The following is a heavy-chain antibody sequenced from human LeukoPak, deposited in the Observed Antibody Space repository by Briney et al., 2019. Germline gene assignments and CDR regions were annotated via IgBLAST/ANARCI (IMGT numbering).Heavy chain of an antibody. CDR3: ARERELRFLFFDY. Sequence: SETLSLTCAVSGGSISSSNWWSWVRQPPGKGLEWIGEIYHSGSTNYNPSLKSRVTISVDKSKNQFSLKLSSVTAADTAVYYCARERELRFLFFDYWGQGTLVTVSS. J-gene: IGHJ4*02. CDR2: IYHSGST. D-gene: IGHD3-3*01. V-gene: IGHV4-4*02. CDR1: GGSISSSNW.